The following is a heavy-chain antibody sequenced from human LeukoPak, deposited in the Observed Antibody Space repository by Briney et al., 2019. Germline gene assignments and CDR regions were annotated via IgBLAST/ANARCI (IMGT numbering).Heavy chain of an antibody. CDR2: IRSKAYGGTI. D-gene: IGHD3-22*01. Sequence: GGSLRLSCSGSGFNFGDYALDWVRQAPGKGLEWVGFIRSKAYGGTIDYAASVKGRFTMSRDDSKSIAYLEMNSLKTEDTAVYYCTTGTYYYDSSGYYWGQGTLVTVSS. V-gene: IGHV3-49*04. CDR3: TTGTYYYDSSGYY. J-gene: IGHJ4*02. CDR1: GFNFGDYA.